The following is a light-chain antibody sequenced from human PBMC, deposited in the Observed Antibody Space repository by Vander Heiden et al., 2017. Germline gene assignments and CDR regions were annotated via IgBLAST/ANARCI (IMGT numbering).Light chain of an antibody. CDR3: AAWDDSLNVVV. CDR2: YDD. J-gene: IGLJ2*01. V-gene: IGLV1-36*01. CDR1: SSNIGNNA. Sequence: SCSGSSSNIGNNAVNWYQQLPGKAPKLLIYYDDLLPSGVSDRFSGSKSGTSASLAISGLQSDDDADYYCAAWDDSLNVVVFGGGTKLTVL.